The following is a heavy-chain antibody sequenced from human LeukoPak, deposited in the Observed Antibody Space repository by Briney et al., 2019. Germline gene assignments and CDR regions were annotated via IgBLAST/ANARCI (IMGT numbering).Heavy chain of an antibody. Sequence: SETLSLTCTVSGVSISSYYWSWIRQPPGKGLEWIGYLYYSGSTNYNPSLKSRVTISVDTSKNQFSLKLSSVTAADTAVYYCASAVGIAAAGTGDYWGQGTLVTVSS. J-gene: IGHJ4*02. CDR1: GVSISSYY. CDR2: LYYSGST. D-gene: IGHD6-13*01. CDR3: ASAVGIAAAGTGDY. V-gene: IGHV4-59*08.